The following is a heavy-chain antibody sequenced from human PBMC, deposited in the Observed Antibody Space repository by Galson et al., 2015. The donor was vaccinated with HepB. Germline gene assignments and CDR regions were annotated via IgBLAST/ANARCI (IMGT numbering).Heavy chain of an antibody. J-gene: IGHJ6*02. CDR3: ARDSFPSTTVTYYYYYGMDV. V-gene: IGHV3-33*01. CDR2: IWYDGSNK. Sequence: SLRLSCAASGFTFSSYGMHWVRQAPGKGLEWVAVIWYDGSNKYYADSVKGRFTISRDNSKNTLYLQMNSLRAEDTAVYYCARDSFPSTTVTYYYYYGMDVWGQGTTVTVSS. CDR1: GFTFSSYG. D-gene: IGHD4-17*01.